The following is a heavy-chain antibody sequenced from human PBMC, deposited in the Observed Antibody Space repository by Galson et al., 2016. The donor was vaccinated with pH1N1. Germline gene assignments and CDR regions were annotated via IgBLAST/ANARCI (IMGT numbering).Heavy chain of an antibody. D-gene: IGHD3-3*01. CDR3: ARRFFEYLEGQPSDGFDF. J-gene: IGHJ3*01. CDR1: GVSFSGYY. Sequence: SETLSLTCAVYGVSFSGYYWSWIRQPPGKGLEWIGEINHSGSTNYNPSLKSRVTISVDTSKNQFSLKLNSVTAADTAVYYCARRFFEYLEGQPSDGFDFWGQGTLVAVS. V-gene: IGHV4-34*01. CDR2: INHSGST.